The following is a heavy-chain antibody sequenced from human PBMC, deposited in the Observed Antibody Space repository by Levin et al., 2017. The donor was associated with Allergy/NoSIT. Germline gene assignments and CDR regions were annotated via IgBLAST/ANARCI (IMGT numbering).Heavy chain of an antibody. J-gene: IGHJ3*02. CDR1: GGTFSSYA. Sequence: GASVKVSCKASGGTFSSYAISWVRQAPGQGLEWMGGIIPIFGTANYAQKFQGRVTITADESTSTAYMELSSLRSEDTAVYYCAREIVGGHAFDIWGQGTMVTVSS. D-gene: IGHD1-26*01. V-gene: IGHV1-69*13. CDR3: AREIVGGHAFDI. CDR2: IIPIFGTA.